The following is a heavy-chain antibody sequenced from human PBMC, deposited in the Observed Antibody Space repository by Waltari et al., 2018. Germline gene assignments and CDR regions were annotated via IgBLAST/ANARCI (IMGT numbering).Heavy chain of an antibody. J-gene: IGHJ4*02. CDR2: IKEDGSKE. Sequence: EVQLVESGGGLVEPGGSLRLSCLASVFSFGNYWMSWVRQAPGKGLEWVADIKEDGSKEYYLGSVKGRFTISRDNAKNSVYLQMNSLRPEDTAVYYCARDWEGERPNFDYWGQGTLVTVSS. CDR1: VFSFGNYW. D-gene: IGHD1-26*01. CDR3: ARDWEGERPNFDY. V-gene: IGHV3-7*04.